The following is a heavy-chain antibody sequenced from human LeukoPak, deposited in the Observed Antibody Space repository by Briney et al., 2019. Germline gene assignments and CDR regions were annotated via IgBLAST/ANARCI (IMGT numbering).Heavy chain of an antibody. V-gene: IGHV3-74*01. CDR3: TRRVSATRWFDP. CDR1: GFTFSSYW. Sequence: GGSLRLSCAASGFTFSSYWMHWVRQPPGKGQVWVSRINSDGSTTNYADSVKGRFTISRDNAENTLYLQMNSLRVEDTAVYYCTRRVSATRWFDPWGQGTLVTVSS. CDR2: INSDGSTT. D-gene: IGHD2-15*01. J-gene: IGHJ5*02.